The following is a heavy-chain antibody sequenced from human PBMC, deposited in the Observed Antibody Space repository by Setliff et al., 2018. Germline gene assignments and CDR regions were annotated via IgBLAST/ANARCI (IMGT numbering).Heavy chain of an antibody. CDR1: GDSMSNFF. V-gene: IGHV4-4*08. CDR2: YRSGST. J-gene: IGHJ1*01. D-gene: IGHD3-10*01. CDR3: ARGPRGYGSGSYYATEYFQH. Sequence: SETLSLTCSVTGDSMSNFFWSWIRQPPGKGLEWIGYYRSGSTNYNPSLKSRVTISVDTSKNQFSLKLSSVTAADTAVYYCARGPRGYGSGSYYATEYFQHWGQGTLVTVS.